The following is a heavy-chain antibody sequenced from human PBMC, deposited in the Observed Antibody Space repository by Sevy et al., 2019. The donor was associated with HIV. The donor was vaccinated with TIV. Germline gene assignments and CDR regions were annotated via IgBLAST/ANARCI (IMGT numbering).Heavy chain of an antibody. CDR1: GFTFSGSA. J-gene: IGHJ6*03. D-gene: IGHD1-26*01. CDR3: TRLGIEGYYYYMDV. CDR2: IRSKANSYAT. Sequence: GGSLRLSCAASGFTFSGSAMHWVRQASGKGLEWVGRIRSKANSYATAYAASVKGRFTISRDDSKNTAYLQMNSLKTEDTAVYYCTRLGIEGYYYYMDVWVKGTTVTVSS. V-gene: IGHV3-73*01.